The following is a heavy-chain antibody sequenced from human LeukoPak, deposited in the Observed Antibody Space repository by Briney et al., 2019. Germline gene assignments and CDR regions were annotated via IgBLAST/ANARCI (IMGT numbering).Heavy chain of an antibody. D-gene: IGHD3-9*01. CDR1: GFTFSSYA. CDR2: ISGSGGST. V-gene: IGHV3-23*01. Sequence: GGSLRLSCAASGFTFSSYAMSWVRQAPGKGLEWVSAISGSGGSTYYADSVKGRFTISRDNSKNTLYLQMNSLRAEDTAVYYCTTRTKTSLLTGYSTDDYWGQGTLVTVSS. J-gene: IGHJ4*02. CDR3: TTRTKTSLLTGYSTDDY.